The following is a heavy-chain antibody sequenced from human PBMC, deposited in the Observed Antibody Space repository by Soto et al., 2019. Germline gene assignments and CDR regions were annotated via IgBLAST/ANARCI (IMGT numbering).Heavy chain of an antibody. Sequence: QVQLVQSGAEVKKPGSSVKVSCKASGGTFSSYAISWVRQAPGQGLEWMGGIIPIFGTANYAQKFQGRVTITADESTSTAYMELSSLRSEDTAVYYCARDKGMREKYYYYYGMDVWGQGTTVTVSS. CDR1: GGTFSSYA. J-gene: IGHJ6*02. V-gene: IGHV1-69*01. CDR3: ARDKGMREKYYYYYGMDV. CDR2: IIPIFGTA.